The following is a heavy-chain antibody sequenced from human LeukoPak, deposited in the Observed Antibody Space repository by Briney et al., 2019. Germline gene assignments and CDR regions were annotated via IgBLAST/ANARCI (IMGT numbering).Heavy chain of an antibody. V-gene: IGHV3-30*02. Sequence: GGSLSLSFAASGFTFSSYGMHWVRPAPGKGLEWVAFIRYDGSNKYYADSVKGRFTISRDNSKNTLYLQMNSLRAEDTAVYYCAKDVSRNYYGSGSYFDYWGQGTLVTVSS. D-gene: IGHD3-10*01. CDR2: IRYDGSNK. J-gene: IGHJ4*02. CDR1: GFTFSSYG. CDR3: AKDVSRNYYGSGSYFDY.